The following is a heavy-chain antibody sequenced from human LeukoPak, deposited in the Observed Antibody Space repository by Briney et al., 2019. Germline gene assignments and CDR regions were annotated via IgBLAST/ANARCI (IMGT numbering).Heavy chain of an antibody. J-gene: IGHJ4*02. D-gene: IGHD2-2*01. Sequence: GGSLRLSCVASGFTFSSYAMTWVRQAPGKGLEWVSVISGSGGSTYYADSVKGRFTISRDNAKNSLYLQMNSLRADDTAVYYCARRKVPAADDYWGQGTLVTVSS. CDR1: GFTFSSYA. CDR2: ISGSGGST. CDR3: ARRKVPAADDY. V-gene: IGHV3-23*01.